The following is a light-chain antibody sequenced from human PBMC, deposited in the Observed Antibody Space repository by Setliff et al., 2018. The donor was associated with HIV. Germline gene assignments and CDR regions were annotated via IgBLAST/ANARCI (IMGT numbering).Light chain of an antibody. CDR3: QQYYSNPQT. Sequence: EIVMTQSPATLSVSPGERATLSCRASQSVSSNLAWYQQKPGQAPRLLIYGASTRATGIPARFSGSGSGTEFTLTISSMQAEDVAIYYCQQYYSNPQTVGQGTKVDIK. J-gene: IGKJ1*01. CDR2: GAS. V-gene: IGKV3-15*01. CDR1: QSVSSN.